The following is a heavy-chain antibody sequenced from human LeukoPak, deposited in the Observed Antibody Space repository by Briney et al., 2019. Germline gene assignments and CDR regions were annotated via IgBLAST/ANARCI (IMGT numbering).Heavy chain of an antibody. CDR3: ARRPLGYGSGTLYFDY. V-gene: IGHV4-39*01. D-gene: IGHD3-10*01. CDR2: IYYTGTT. CDR1: GASISSSSYY. Sequence: PSETLSLTCTVSGASISSSSYYWGWIRQPPGKGLEWIGSIYYTGTTYYNPSLKSRVTISVDTSKNQFSLKLSSVTAADTAVYYCARRPLGYGSGTLYFDYWGQGTLVTVSS. J-gene: IGHJ4*02.